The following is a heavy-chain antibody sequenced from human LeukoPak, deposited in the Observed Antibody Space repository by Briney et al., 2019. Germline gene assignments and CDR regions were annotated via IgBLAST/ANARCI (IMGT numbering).Heavy chain of an antibody. D-gene: IGHD3-3*01. CDR3: ARGRPYYDFWSGYYTGLYQTYYYYYGMDV. CDR1: GGTFSSYA. Sequence: SVKVSCKASGGTFSSYAISWVRQAPGQGLEWMGRIIPILGIANYAQKFQGRVTITADKSTSTAHMELSSLRSEDTAVYYCARGRPYYDFWSGYYTGLYQTYYYYYGMDVWGQGTTVTVSS. CDR2: IIPILGIA. J-gene: IGHJ6*02. V-gene: IGHV1-69*04.